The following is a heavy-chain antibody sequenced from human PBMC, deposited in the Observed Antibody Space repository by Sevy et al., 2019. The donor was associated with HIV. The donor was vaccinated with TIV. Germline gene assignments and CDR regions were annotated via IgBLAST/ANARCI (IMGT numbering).Heavy chain of an antibody. J-gene: IGHJ6*02. V-gene: IGHV3-7*01. CDR3: AIVSSIYYDRGYFYAMVV. CDR1: RFTFSSYW. CDR2: INQAGSEK. D-gene: IGHD3-22*01. Sequence: GGSLRLSCAASRFTFSSYWMSWVRQAPGKGLEWVANINQAGSEKYHLDSVKGRFTISRDNVKNSLYLQMNSLRAGDSSVYFCAIVSSIYYDRGYFYAMVVCGQVITVTVSS.